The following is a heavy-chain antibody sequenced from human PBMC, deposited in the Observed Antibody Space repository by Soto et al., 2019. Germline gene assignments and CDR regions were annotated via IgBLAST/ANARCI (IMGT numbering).Heavy chain of an antibody. D-gene: IGHD4-17*01. CDR3: ARAIATVPTGAFHY. J-gene: IGHJ4*02. CDR1: DVSFSGYY. CDR2: IYYSGST. Sequence: SETLSLTCAVYDVSFSGYYWSCIRHPPGKGLEWIGYIYYSGSTYYNPSLKSRVTISVDTSKNQFSLKLSYVTAADTAVYYCARAIATVPTGAFHYLGQATLVTVSS. V-gene: IGHV4-34*01.